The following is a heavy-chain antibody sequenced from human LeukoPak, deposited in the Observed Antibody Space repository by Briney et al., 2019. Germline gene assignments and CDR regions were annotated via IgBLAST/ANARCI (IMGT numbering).Heavy chain of an antibody. CDR1: GYTFTGYY. CDR2: INPNSGGT. J-gene: IGHJ5*02. V-gene: IGHV1-2*02. Sequence: ASVKVSCKASGYTFTGYYIHWVRQAPGQGLECMGWINPNSGGTNYAQKFQGRVAMTRDTSISTAYMELSRLRSDDTAVYYCARGGSGSYFSWLDPWGQGTLVAVSS. CDR3: ARGGSGSYFSWLDP. D-gene: IGHD3-10*01.